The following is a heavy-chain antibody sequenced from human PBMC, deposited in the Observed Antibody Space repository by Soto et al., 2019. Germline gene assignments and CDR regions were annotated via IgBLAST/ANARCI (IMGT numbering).Heavy chain of an antibody. CDR2: ISYSGNT. CDR3: AREELAYFGSGSHNLFAP. V-gene: IGHV4-31*03. Sequence: SETLSLSCTVSGVSVNVGDHYWSWIRQFPGRGLEWIGYISYSGNTYYNPSLKGRVTLSLDISKSQFSLKLASVTAADTAMYYCAREELAYFGSGSHNLFAPCGQGTLVLVSA. CDR1: GVSVNVGDHY. J-gene: IGHJ5*02. D-gene: IGHD3-10*01.